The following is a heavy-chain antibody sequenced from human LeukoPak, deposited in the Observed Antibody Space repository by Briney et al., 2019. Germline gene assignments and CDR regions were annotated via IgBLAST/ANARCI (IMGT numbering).Heavy chain of an antibody. CDR3: ARGGLAYSSTLVPPPVDH. J-gene: IGHJ4*02. CDR2: ISGNVGST. V-gene: IGHV3-23*01. CDR1: RFTLISYA. Sequence: GGSLRHSRVATRFTLISYAMSGVRPAPGKGLEWVSRISGNVGSTYYADSVKGRFTISRDNFKNTLYLQMNSLRAEDTALYYCARGGLAYSSTLVPPPVDHWGQGTLVTVSS. D-gene: IGHD6-13*01.